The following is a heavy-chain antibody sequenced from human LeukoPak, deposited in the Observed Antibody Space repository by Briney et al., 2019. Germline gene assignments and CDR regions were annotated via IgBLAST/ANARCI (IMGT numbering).Heavy chain of an antibody. Sequence: KPGGSLRLSCATSEFTFSNYWMSWVRQPPGKGLEWIGEINHSGSTNYNPSLKSRVTISVDTSKNQFSLKLSSVTAADTAVYYCARARPRITIFGVVEYWGQGTLVTVSS. CDR1: EFTFSNYW. D-gene: IGHD3-3*01. V-gene: IGHV4-34*01. CDR3: ARARPRITIFGVVEY. J-gene: IGHJ4*02. CDR2: INHSGST.